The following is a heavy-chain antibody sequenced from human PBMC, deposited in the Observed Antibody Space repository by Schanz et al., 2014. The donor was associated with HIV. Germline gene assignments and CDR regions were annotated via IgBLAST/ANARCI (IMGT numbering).Heavy chain of an antibody. Sequence: QVQLVESGGGVVQPGRSRRLSCAASGFTFSSYGMHWVRQSPGKGLEWVAVLSYDGTNKYYADSVRGRFSISRDNSKNTLYLQMNSLTAEDTAVYYCANGPGPLQHSDYYSGMDVWGQGTTVTVSS. V-gene: IGHV3-30*18. CDR2: LSYDGTNK. CDR1: GFTFSSYG. J-gene: IGHJ6*02. D-gene: IGHD7-27*01. CDR3: ANGPGPLQHSDYYSGMDV.